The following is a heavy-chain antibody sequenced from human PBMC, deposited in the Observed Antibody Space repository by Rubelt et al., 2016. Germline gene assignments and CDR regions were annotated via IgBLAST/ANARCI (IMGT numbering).Heavy chain of an antibody. CDR3: ARTRTLYWYFDI. J-gene: IGHJ2*01. CDR2: IDWDDDK. V-gene: IGHV2-70*04. D-gene: IGHD2-2*01. CDR1: GFSLSTSGVG. Sequence: QITLKESGPTLVKPTQTLTLTCTFSGFSLSTSGVGVGWIRQPPGKALEWLARIDWDDDKYYSTSLKTRLTISKDTSKNQVVLTMTNMDPVDTATYYCARTRTLYWYFDIWGRGTLVTVSS.